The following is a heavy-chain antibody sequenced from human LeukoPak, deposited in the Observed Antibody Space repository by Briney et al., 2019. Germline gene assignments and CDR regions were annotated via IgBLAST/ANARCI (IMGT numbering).Heavy chain of an antibody. CDR3: AKATLIVGATAY. V-gene: IGHV3-23*01. J-gene: IGHJ4*02. CDR2: ISGSGGST. CDR1: GFTFSSYA. D-gene: IGHD1-26*01. Sequence: GGSLRLSCAASGFTFSSYAMSWVRQAPGKGLEWVSAISGSGGSTYYADSVKGRFTISRDNSKNTLYLQMSSLRAEDTAVYYCAKATLIVGATAYWGQGTLVTVSS.